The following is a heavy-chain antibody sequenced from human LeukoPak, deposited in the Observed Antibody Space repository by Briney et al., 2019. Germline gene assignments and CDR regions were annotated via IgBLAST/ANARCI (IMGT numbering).Heavy chain of an antibody. CDR2: ISGSGGST. CDR3: ARGYAKYYYDSSGYL. Sequence: GGSLRLSCAASGFTFSSYAMSWVRQAPGKGLEWVSAISGSGGSTYYADSVKGRFTISRDNSKNTLYLQMNSLRAEDTAVYYCARGYAKYYYDSSGYLWGQGTLVTVSS. J-gene: IGHJ4*02. D-gene: IGHD3-22*01. CDR1: GFTFSSYA. V-gene: IGHV3-23*01.